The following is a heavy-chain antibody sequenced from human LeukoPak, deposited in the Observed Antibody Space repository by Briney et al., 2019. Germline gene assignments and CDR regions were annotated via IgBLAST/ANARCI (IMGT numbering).Heavy chain of an antibody. CDR1: GYTFTSYY. J-gene: IGHJ5*02. V-gene: IGHV1-46*01. CDR2: INPSGGST. CDR3: SRVGEKQLVPRHNWFDP. D-gene: IGHD6-13*01. Sequence: ASVKVSCKASGYTFTSYYTHWVRQAPGQGLEWMGIINPSGGSTNYAQKFQGRVTMTRDTSTSTVYMELSSLRSEDTAVYYCSRVGEKQLVPRHNWFDPWGQGTLVTVSS.